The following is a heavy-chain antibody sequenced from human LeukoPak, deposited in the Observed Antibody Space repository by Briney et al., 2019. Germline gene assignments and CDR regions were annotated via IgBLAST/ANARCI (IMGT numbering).Heavy chain of an antibody. CDR1: GFTFSSYA. CDR2: ISYDGSNK. Sequence: PGGSLRLSCAASGFTFSSYAMHWVRQAPGKGLEWVAVISYDGSNKYYADSVKGRFTISRDNSKNTLYLQMNSLRAKDTAVYYCARGSSVREALYFDYWGQGTLVTVSS. CDR3: ARGSSVREALYFDY. D-gene: IGHD4-23*01. V-gene: IGHV3-30-3*01. J-gene: IGHJ4*02.